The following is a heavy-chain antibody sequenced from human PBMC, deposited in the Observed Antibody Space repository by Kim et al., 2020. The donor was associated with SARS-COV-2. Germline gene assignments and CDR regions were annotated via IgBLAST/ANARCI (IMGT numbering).Heavy chain of an antibody. CDR1: GYTFTDHY. Sequence: ASVKVSCKASGYTFTDHYIHWVRQAPGQGLERMGWINPSTGDTKSAQKFQGRVTVTREASITTVYMELTRLTSDDTAMYYCARDPGRGWNLDCWGQGTLVTVSS. CDR2: INPSTGDT. D-gene: IGHD6-19*01. CDR3: ARDPGRGWNLDC. V-gene: IGHV1-2*02. J-gene: IGHJ4*02.